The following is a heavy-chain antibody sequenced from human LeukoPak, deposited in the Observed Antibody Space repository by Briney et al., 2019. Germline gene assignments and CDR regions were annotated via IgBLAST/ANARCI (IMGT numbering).Heavy chain of an antibody. CDR2: ISSGSTI. CDR1: GFTFSDYY. Sequence: GGSLRLSCAASGFTFSDYYMSWIRQAPGKGLEWVSYISSGSTIYYADSVKGRFTISRDNAKNSLYLRMNSLRAEDTAVYYCARDRLHYYDSSGYYLYWGQGTLVTVSS. D-gene: IGHD3-22*01. V-gene: IGHV3-11*01. J-gene: IGHJ4*02. CDR3: ARDRLHYYDSSGYYLY.